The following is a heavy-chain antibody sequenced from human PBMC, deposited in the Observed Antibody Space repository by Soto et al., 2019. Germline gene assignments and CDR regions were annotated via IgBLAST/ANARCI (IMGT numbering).Heavy chain of an antibody. CDR1: GGTFSSYA. CDR2: IIPIFGDT. D-gene: IGHD5-12*01. CDR3: ARHHGPTTSENWFDP. Sequence: GASVKVSCKASGGTFSSYAISWVRQAPGQGLEWMGGIIPIFGDTKYAQKFQGRVTMTTDTSTTTAYLELRSLRSDDTAVYYCARHHGPTTSENWFDPWGQGTLVTVSS. J-gene: IGHJ5*02. V-gene: IGHV1-69*05.